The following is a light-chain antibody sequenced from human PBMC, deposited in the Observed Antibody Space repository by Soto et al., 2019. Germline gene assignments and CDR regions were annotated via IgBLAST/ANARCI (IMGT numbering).Light chain of an antibody. CDR2: DVN. Sequence: QSALTQPASVSGSPGQSLTISCTGTSNDVGNYNSVSWYRHHPGTAPKLIIYDVNDRPSGVSDRFSGSKSDNTAYLTISGLQAEDEADHYCTSYSTTTAVLFGGGTKVTVL. J-gene: IGLJ2*01. CDR3: TSYSTTTAVL. V-gene: IGLV2-14*01. CDR1: SNDVGNYNS.